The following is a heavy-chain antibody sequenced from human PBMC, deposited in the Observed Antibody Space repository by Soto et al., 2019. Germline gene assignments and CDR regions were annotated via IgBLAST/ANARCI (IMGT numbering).Heavy chain of an antibody. V-gene: IGHV3-48*01. CDR3: AKEPQLGDFAY. J-gene: IGHJ4*01. Sequence: EVQLVESGGGLVQPGGSLRISCAASGFTFSSYSMNWVRQAPGKGLEWVSYISSSSSTIYYADSGKGRFTISRNNAKNSLYLQMNSLRAEDTAMYYCAKEPQLGDFAYWGHGTLVTVSS. CDR1: GFTFSSYS. D-gene: IGHD6-13*01. CDR2: ISSSSSTI.